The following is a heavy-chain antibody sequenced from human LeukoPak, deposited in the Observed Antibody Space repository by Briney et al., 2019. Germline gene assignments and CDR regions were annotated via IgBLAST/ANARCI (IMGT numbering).Heavy chain of an antibody. V-gene: IGHV3-21*01. CDR2: ISSSSSYI. CDR1: GFTVSSNY. CDR3: AWYYYDSSGYLDC. Sequence: GGSLRLSCAASGFTVSSNYMSWVRQAPGKGLEWVSSISSSSSYIYYADSVKGRFTISRDNAKNSLYLQMNSLRAEDTAVYYCAWYYYDSSGYLDCWGQGTLVTVSS. D-gene: IGHD3-22*01. J-gene: IGHJ4*02.